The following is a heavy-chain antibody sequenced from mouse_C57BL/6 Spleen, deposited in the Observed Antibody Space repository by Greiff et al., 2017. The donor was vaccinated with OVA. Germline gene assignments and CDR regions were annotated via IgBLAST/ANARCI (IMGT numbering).Heavy chain of an antibody. D-gene: IGHD4-1*01. CDR1: GYTFTSYW. CDR2: IHPNSGST. Sequence: QVHVKQPGAELVKPGASVKLSCKASGYTFTSYWMHWVKQRPGQGLEWIGMIHPNSGSTNYNEKFKSKATLTVDKSSSTAYMQLSSLTSEDSAVYYCARAETGAWFAYWGQGTLVTVSA. CDR3: ARAETGAWFAY. V-gene: IGHV1-64*01. J-gene: IGHJ3*01.